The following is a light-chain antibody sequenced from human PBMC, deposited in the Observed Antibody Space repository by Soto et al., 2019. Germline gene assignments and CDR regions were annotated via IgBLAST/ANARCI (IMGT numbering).Light chain of an antibody. Sequence: EIVWTQSPATLSLSPGEGATLSCRASQSVSSYLAWYQQKPGQAPRLLIYDASNRATGIPARFSGSGSGTDFTLTISSLEPEDFATYYCLQHNSYPLTFGGGTKVDIK. V-gene: IGKV3-11*01. CDR3: LQHNSYPLT. CDR2: DAS. CDR1: QSVSSY. J-gene: IGKJ4*01.